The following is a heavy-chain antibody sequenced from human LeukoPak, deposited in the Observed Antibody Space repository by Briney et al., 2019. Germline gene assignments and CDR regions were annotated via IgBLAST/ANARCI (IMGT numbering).Heavy chain of an antibody. CDR3: ARGDSSGFWYYYYMDV. D-gene: IGHD3-22*01. V-gene: IGHV7-4-1*02. CDR2: INTNTGNP. CDR1: GYTFTSYA. Sequence: GASVKVSCKASGYTFTSYAMNWVRQAPGQGLEWMGWINTNTGNPTYAQGFTGRFVFSLDTSVSTAYLQISSLKAEDTAVYYCARGDSSGFWYYYYMDVWGKGTTVTVSS. J-gene: IGHJ6*03.